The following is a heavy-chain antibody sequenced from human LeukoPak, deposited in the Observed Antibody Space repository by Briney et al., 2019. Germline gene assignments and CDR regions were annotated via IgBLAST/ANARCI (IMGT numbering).Heavy chain of an antibody. V-gene: IGHV3-21*01. D-gene: IGHD6-6*01. CDR3: AREAGSSSSLDF. CDR1: GFTFSSYS. Sequence: PGGSLRLSCAASGFTFSSYSMNWVRQAPGKGLEWVSSISSSSSYIYYADSVKGRFTISRDNAKNSLYLQVSSLRAEDTAVYYCAREAGSSSSLDFWGQGTLVTVSS. J-gene: IGHJ4*02. CDR2: ISSSSSYI.